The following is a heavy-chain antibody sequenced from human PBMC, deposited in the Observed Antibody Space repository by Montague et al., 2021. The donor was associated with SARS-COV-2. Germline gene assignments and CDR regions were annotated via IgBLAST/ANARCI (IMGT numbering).Heavy chain of an antibody. J-gene: IGHJ6*03. Sequence: CAISGDSVSSNSAAWNWIRQSPSRGLEWLGRTYYRSKWYNDYAVSVKSRITINPDTSKNRFSLKLTSVAATGTAVYYCARLRDGVVPSPILGIGPYFTYYYTDVWGKGTTVTVSS. CDR3: ARLRDGVVPSPILGIGPYFTYYYTDV. D-gene: IGHD2-15*01. CDR1: GDSVSSNSAA. CDR2: TYYRSKWYN. V-gene: IGHV6-1*01.